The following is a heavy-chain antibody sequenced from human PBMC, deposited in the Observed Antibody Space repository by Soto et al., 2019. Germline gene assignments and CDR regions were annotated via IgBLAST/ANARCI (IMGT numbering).Heavy chain of an antibody. CDR3: ARDLWGCSGGSCYSGADY. CDR2: IIPIFGTA. J-gene: IGHJ4*02. Sequence: QVQLVQSGAEVKKPGSSVKVSCKASGGTFSSYAISWVRQAPGQGLEWMGGIIPIFGTANYAQKFQGRVTITADKSTGAAYMELSRLRSEDTAVYYCARDLWGCSGGSCYSGADYWGQGPLVTVSS. D-gene: IGHD2-15*01. CDR1: GGTFSSYA. V-gene: IGHV1-69*06.